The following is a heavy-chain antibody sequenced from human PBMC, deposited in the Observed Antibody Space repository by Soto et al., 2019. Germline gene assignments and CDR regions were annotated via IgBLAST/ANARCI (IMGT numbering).Heavy chain of an antibody. D-gene: IGHD6-13*01. CDR2: ISSSGSTI. V-gene: IGHV3-11*01. CDR3: ARGYSSSWYREIDAFDI. J-gene: IGHJ3*02. Sequence: QVQLVESGGGLVKPGGSLRLSCAASGFTFSDYYMSWIRQAPGKGLVWVSYISSSGSTIYYADSVKGRFTLSRDNAKTSLYLQMNSLRAEDTAVYYCARGYSSSWYREIDAFDIWGQGTMVTVSS. CDR1: GFTFSDYY.